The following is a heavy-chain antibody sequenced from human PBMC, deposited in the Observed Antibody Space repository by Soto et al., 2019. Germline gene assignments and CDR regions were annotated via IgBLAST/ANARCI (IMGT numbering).Heavy chain of an antibody. D-gene: IGHD3-10*01. J-gene: IGHJ3*02. CDR3: ARITGSGSYYRNDAFDI. CDR2: ISGSGGST. Sequence: EVQLLESGGGLVQPGGSLRLSCAASGFTFSSYAMSWVRQAPGKGLEWVSAISGSGGSTYYADSVKGRFTISRDNAKNSLYLQMNSLRDEDTAVYYCARITGSGSYYRNDAFDIWGQGTMVTVSS. CDR1: GFTFSSYA. V-gene: IGHV3-23*01.